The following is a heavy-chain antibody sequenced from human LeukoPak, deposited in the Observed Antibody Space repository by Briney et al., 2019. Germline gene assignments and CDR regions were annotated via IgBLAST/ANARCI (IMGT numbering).Heavy chain of an antibody. CDR3: ARSLRVQLWSDY. V-gene: IGHV3-21*01. CDR1: GFTFSSYS. J-gene: IGHJ4*02. Sequence: GGSLRLSCAASGFTFSSYSMNWVRQAPGKGLEWVSSISSSSSYIYYADSVKGRFTISRDNAKNSLYLQMNSLRAEDTAVYYCARSLRVQLWSDYWGQGTLVTVSS. CDR2: ISSSSSYI. D-gene: IGHD5-18*01.